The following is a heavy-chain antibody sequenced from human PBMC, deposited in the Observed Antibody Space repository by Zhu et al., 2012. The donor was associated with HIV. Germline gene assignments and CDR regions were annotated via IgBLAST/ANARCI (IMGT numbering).Heavy chain of an antibody. D-gene: IGHD2-2*01. CDR1: GFTFSSYW. V-gene: IGHV3-74*01. J-gene: IGHJ3*02. CDR2: INSDGSST. Sequence: EVQLVESGGGLVQPGGSLRLSCAASGFTFSSYWMHWVRQAPGKGLVWVSRINSDGSSTSYADSVKGRFTISRDNAKNTLYLQMNSLRAEDTAVYYCAREFKDIVVVPASYVGAFDIWGQGTMVTVSS. CDR3: AREFKDIVVVPASYVGAFDI.